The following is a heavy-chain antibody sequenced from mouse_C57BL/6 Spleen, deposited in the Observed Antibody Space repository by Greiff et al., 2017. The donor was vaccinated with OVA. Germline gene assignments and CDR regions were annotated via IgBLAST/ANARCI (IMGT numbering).Heavy chain of an antibody. D-gene: IGHD1-1*02. CDR3: VRVVPGPFGY. CDR2: IDPANGNT. Sequence: VQLQQSVPELVRPGASVKLSCTASGFTITNTYMHWVKQRPEKSLEWIGKIDPANGNTRYAQKFQGKATITADTSSNTAYMQLSSLTSDDPAMYYCVRVVPGPFGYWGQGPPPPVPS. J-gene: IGHJ2*01. V-gene: IGHV14-3*01. CDR1: GFTITNTY.